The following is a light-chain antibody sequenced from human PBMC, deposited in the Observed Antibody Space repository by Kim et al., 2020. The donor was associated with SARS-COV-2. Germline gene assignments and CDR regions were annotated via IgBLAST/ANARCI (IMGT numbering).Light chain of an antibody. Sequence: SITISCTGTSSDVCGYNYDSWYQQHPGKAPKLMIYDVSNRPSGVSTRFSGSKSGNTASLTISGLQAEDEADYYCSSYTSSSTWVFGGGTQLTVL. J-gene: IGLJ3*02. V-gene: IGLV2-14*04. CDR1: SSDVCGYNY. CDR2: DVS. CDR3: SSYTSSSTWV.